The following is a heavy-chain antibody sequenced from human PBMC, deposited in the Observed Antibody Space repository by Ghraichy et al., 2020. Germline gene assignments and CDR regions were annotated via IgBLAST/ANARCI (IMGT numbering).Heavy chain of an antibody. Sequence: SETLSLTCTVSGGSIIGYYWNWIRQPPGKGLEWIGYIYYSGSTNYNPSLKSRVTISVDTSKNQFSLTLNSVTAADPAGYYFARGGRGSSSFLPGSVPYFDYWGQGTLVTVSS. J-gene: IGHJ4*02. CDR1: GGSIIGYY. D-gene: IGHD6-6*01. V-gene: IGHV4-59*01. CDR2: IYYSGST. CDR3: ARGGRGSSSFLPGSVPYFDY.